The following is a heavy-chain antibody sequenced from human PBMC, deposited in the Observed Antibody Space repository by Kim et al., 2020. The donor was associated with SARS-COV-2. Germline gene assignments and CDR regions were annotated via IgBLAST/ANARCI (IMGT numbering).Heavy chain of an antibody. D-gene: IGHD3-16*01. CDR1: GGSISSYY. J-gene: IGHJ3*02. CDR2: IYYSGST. V-gene: IGHV4-59*01. CDR3: ARDKFGAFDI. Sequence: SETLSLTCTVSGGSISSYYWSWIRQPPGKGLEWIGYIYYSGSTNYNPSLKSRVTISVDTSKNQFSLKLSSVTAAYTAVYYCARDKFGAFDIWGQGTMVTVSS.